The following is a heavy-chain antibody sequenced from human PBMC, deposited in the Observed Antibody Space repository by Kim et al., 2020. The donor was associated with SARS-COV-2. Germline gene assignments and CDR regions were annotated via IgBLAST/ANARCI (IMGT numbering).Heavy chain of an antibody. J-gene: IGHJ4*02. V-gene: IGHV3-23*01. CDR1: GLSFNTNA. CDR2: IRDDGGSK. Sequence: GGSLRLSCVVSGLSFNTNAMIWVRQAPGKGLEWVSGIRDDGGSKNYADSVKGRFTXSXDNSQNTLYLQMXXLRAEDTAVYFCGSVXXWGQGTRVTVSS. CDR3: GSVXX.